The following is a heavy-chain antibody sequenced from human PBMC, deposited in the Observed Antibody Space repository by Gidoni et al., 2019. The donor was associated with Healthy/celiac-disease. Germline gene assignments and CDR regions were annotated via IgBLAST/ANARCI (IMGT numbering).Heavy chain of an antibody. CDR3: ARLNWGNHTPLAFDI. Sequence: QVTLRESGPALVKPTQTLTLTCTFSGFSLSTSGMCVSWIRQPPGKALEWLALIDWDDDKYYSTSLKTRLTISKDISKKQVVLTMTNMDPVDTATYYCARLNWGNHTPLAFDIWGQGTMVTVSS. J-gene: IGHJ3*02. V-gene: IGHV2-70*01. CDR1: GFSLSTSGMC. D-gene: IGHD7-27*01. CDR2: IDWDDDK.